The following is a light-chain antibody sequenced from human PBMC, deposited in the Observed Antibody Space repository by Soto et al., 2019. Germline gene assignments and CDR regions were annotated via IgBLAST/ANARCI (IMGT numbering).Light chain of an antibody. CDR2: DAS. V-gene: IGKV1-5*01. CDR1: QSVSKW. Sequence: DIQITQSPSTLSASVGARVTMTCRASQSVSKWLAWYQQKPGKAPKLLIYDASTLEDGVPPRFSGSGSGTEFTLSISSLHTDDYATYYCQQYTSYWTFGQGTKVDIK. J-gene: IGKJ1*01. CDR3: QQYTSYWT.